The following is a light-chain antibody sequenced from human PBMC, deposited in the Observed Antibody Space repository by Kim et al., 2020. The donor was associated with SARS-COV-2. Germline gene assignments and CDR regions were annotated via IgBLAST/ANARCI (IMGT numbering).Light chain of an antibody. CDR1: QSVSSN. Sequence: ETVMTQSPATLSVFPGERATLSCRASQSVSSNLAWYQQKPGQAPRLLIYGASTRATGIPASFSGSGSGTEFTLTISSLQAEDFAVYYCHQYNNWPRSFGQGTKVDIK. CDR3: HQYNNWPRS. J-gene: IGKJ1*01. V-gene: IGKV3-15*01. CDR2: GAS.